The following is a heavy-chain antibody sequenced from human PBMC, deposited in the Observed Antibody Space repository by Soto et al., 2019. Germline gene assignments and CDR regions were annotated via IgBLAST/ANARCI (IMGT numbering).Heavy chain of an antibody. CDR2: IIPIFGTA. D-gene: IGHD2-21*02. Sequence: SLKVACKGSVWGLSVYASSWGLQTPGQGREWMGGIIPIFGTANYAQKFQGRVTITADESTSTAYMELSSLRSEDTAVYYCARVDAPVVTAIPRIVRYYYYSGMDVRGQGTTVTVTS. J-gene: IGHJ6*02. CDR3: ARVDAPVVTAIPRIVRYYYYSGMDV. V-gene: IGHV1-69*01. CDR1: VWGLSVYA.